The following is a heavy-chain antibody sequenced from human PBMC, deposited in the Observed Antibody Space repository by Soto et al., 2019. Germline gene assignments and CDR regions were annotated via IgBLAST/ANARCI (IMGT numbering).Heavy chain of an antibody. CDR3: ARERKFDFWRKGLDV. J-gene: IGHJ6*02. V-gene: IGHV1-8*01. CDR1: GYTFTTYD. Sequence: QAQLVQSGAEVRKPGASVKVSCKASGYTFTTYDINWVRQAPGQGLEWLGWMDPNSGSTGYAQNFQGRITMTRNISRNTAHMELSSLQSEVTAVYYCARERKFDFWRKGLDVWGQGTTVTVSS. CDR2: MDPNSGST. D-gene: IGHD3-3*01.